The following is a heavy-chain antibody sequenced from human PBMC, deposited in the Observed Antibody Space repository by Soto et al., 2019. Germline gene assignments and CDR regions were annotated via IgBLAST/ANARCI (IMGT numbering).Heavy chain of an antibody. CDR1: GYTFTVYY. D-gene: IGHD6-13*01. CDR3: VAAAGRTGDY. CDR2: INPNSGGT. Sequence: GSVKVSCKASGYTFTVYYMHWVRQAPGQGLEWMGWINPNSGGTNYAQKFQGWVTMTRDTSISTAYMELSRLRSDDTAVYYCVAAAGRTGDYWGQGTLVTVSS. J-gene: IGHJ4*02. V-gene: IGHV1-2*04.